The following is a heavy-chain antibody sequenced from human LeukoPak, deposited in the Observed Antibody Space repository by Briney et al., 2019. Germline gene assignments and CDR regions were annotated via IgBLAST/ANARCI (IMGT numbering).Heavy chain of an antibody. J-gene: IGHJ4*02. CDR1: GGSFGGYY. CDR2: INHSGST. V-gene: IGHV4-34*01. D-gene: IGHD1-26*01. CDR3: ARSTELSVDY. Sequence: TSETLSLTCAVYGGSFGGYYWSWIRQPPGKGLEWIGEINHSGSTNYNPSLKSRVTISVDTSKNQFSLKLSSVTAADTAVYYCARSTELSVDYWGQGTLVTVSS.